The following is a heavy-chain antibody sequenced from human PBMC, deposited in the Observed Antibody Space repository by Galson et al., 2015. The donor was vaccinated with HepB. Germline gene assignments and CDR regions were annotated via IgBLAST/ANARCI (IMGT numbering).Heavy chain of an antibody. J-gene: IGHJ4*02. V-gene: IGHV3-7*01. CDR2: IRQDGSDK. CDR3: ARDAYYNIDY. Sequence: SLRLSCAASGFTFSTYWMSWVRQAPGKGLEWVANIRQDGSDKYYVDSVKGRFTISRDNAKNSLYLQINSLRAEDTAVYYCARDAYYNIDYLGQRTLVTVSS. CDR1: GFTFSTYW. D-gene: IGHD3-22*01.